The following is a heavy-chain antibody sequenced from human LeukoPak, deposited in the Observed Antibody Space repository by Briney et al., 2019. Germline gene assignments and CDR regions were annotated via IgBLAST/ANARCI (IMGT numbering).Heavy chain of an antibody. D-gene: IGHD3-16*01. CDR3: ARHFYPHGDSDF. CDR2: IHSSGST. CDR1: GGSFSSYY. Sequence: PSETLSLTCTVSGGSFSSYYCSWIRQPPGKGLEWIGYIHSSGSTNYSPSLKSRVTFSVDTSKNQFSLNLRSVTAADTAVYYCARHFYPHGDSDFWGQGILVTVSS. V-gene: IGHV4-59*08. J-gene: IGHJ4*02.